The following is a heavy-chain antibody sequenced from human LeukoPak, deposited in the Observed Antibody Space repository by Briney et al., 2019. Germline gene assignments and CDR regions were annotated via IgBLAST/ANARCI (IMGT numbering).Heavy chain of an antibody. J-gene: IGHJ3*02. CDR1: GGPISSYC. CDR3: ASSPGPHAFDI. V-gene: IGHV4-59*01. CDR2: IYYSGST. Sequence: SETLSLTCTVSGGPISSYCWSWIRQPPGKGLEWIGYIYYSGSTNYNPSLKSRVTISVDTSKNQFSLKLSSVTAADTAVYYCASSPGPHAFDIWGQGTMVTVSS.